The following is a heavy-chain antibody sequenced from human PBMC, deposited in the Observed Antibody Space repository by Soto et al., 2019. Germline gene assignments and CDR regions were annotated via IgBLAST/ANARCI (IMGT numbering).Heavy chain of an antibody. V-gene: IGHV4-4*02. CDR3: ARRVVVARGTAFDI. D-gene: IGHD2-15*01. CDR2: IYHSGST. J-gene: IGHJ3*02. CDR1: GGSISSSNW. Sequence: NPSETLSLTCAVSGGSISSSNWWSWVRQPPGKGLEWIGEIYHSGSTNYNPSLKSRVTISVDKSKNQFSLKLSSVTAADTAVYYCARRVVVARGTAFDIWGQGTMVTVSS.